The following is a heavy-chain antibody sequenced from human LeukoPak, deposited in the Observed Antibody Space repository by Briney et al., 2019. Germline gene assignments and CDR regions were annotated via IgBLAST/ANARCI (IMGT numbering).Heavy chain of an antibody. CDR2: ISSSGSYI. Sequence: SGGSLRLSCAASGFTVSSNYMNWVRQAPGKGLEWVSSISSSGSYIYYADSVKGRFTISRDNAKNSLYLQMNSLRAEDTAVYYCARAQSGYQIDYWGQGTLVTVSS. V-gene: IGHV3-21*01. D-gene: IGHD2-15*01. J-gene: IGHJ4*02. CDR3: ARAQSGYQIDY. CDR1: GFTVSSNY.